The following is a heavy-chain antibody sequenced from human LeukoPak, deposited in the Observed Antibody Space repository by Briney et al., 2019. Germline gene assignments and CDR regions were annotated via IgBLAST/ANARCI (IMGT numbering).Heavy chain of an antibody. V-gene: IGHV3-7*03. CDR2: IKQDESER. Sequence: QSGGSLRLSCEGSGFSFSSYWMTWVRQSPGKGPEWVANIKQDESERYTVDSVKGRFTISRDNAKNSLYLQMNSLRAEDTAVYYCARDLGYYDSDDYYRGAEYFQHWGQGTLVTVSS. J-gene: IGHJ1*01. CDR3: ARDLGYYDSDDYYRGAEYFQH. CDR1: GFSFSSYW. D-gene: IGHD3-22*01.